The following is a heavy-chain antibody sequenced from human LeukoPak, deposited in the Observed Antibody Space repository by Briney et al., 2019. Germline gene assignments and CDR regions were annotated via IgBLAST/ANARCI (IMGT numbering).Heavy chain of an antibody. CDR1: XXTFSSYA. J-gene: IGHJ3*02. CDR2: IIGGGGST. Sequence: GGSLRLSCAAXXXTFSSYAMSWGXQXPXXXXXXXSAIIGGGGSTSYAHSVKGRFTISRDNSNNALYLQMNSLRAEDTAVFYCAXFGSSYYLDAFDIWGQGAMVTVSS. CDR3: AXFGSSYYLDAFDI. D-gene: IGHD1-26*01. V-gene: IGHV3-23*01.